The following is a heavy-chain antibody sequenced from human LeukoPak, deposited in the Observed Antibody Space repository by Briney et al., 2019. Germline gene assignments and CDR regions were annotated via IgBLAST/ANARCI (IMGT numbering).Heavy chain of an antibody. Sequence: PGGSLRLSCAASGFIFSKYWMSWVRQVPGKGLGWVANINQDGREKYFVDSVKGRFTISRDNARNSLSLQMNSLRAEDTAVYYCTRMNEWLSTPYDFWGQGTLVTVSS. J-gene: IGHJ4*02. CDR2: INQDGREK. V-gene: IGHV3-7*03. D-gene: IGHD3-3*01. CDR3: TRMNEWLSTPYDF. CDR1: GFIFSKYW.